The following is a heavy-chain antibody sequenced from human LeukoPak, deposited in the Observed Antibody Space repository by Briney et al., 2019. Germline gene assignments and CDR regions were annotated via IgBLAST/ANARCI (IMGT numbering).Heavy chain of an antibody. J-gene: IGHJ6*03. CDR3: ARGGMDDYVWGSYRPPPSYYYYYMDV. CDR2: IYYSGST. D-gene: IGHD3-16*02. CDR1: GGSISSYY. Sequence: SETLSLTCTVSGGSISSYYWSWIRHPPGQGLEWIGYIYYSGSTNYNPSLKSRVTISVDTSKNQFSLKLSSVTAADTAVYYCARGGMDDYVWGSYRPPPSYYYYYMDVWGKGTTVTVSS. V-gene: IGHV4-59*01.